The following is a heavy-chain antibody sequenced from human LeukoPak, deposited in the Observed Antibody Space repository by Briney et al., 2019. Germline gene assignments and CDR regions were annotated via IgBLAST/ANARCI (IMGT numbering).Heavy chain of an antibody. CDR2: ITGTADNT. J-gene: IGHJ4*02. D-gene: IGHD3-22*01. CDR1: GFSFTNYA. V-gene: IGHV3-23*01. Sequence: GGSLRLSCAASGFSFTNYAMSRVRQAPARGPEWVAAITGTADNTHYADSVQGRFTISRDNSENTLFLQMNSLRAEDAAVYYCAKATHYYDSSGYNGVFDYWGQGTLVILSS. CDR3: AKATHYYDSSGYNGVFDY.